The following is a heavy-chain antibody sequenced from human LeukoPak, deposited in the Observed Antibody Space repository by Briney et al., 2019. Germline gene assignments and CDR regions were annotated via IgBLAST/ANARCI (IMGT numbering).Heavy chain of an antibody. Sequence: WGSLRLSWAASGCTFSSYALSWVRQPPGKGLEWVAGISGSGGSTYYADSVKRLFTISIDNSKNSLYLQMNSLSADHAAVYYVSKTHLITMIVVVSYYFNYWSEGTLVTVSS. D-gene: IGHD3-22*01. CDR2: ISGSGGST. V-gene: IGHV3-23*01. CDR1: GCTFSSYA. J-gene: IGHJ4*01. CDR3: SKTHLITMIVVVSYYFNY.